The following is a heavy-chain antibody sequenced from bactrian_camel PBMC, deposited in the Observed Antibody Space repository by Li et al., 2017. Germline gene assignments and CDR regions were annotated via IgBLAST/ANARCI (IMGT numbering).Heavy chain of an antibody. J-gene: IGHJ4*01. V-gene: IGHV3S54*01. D-gene: IGHD3*01. Sequence: HVQLVESGGGSVQAGGSLRLSCAVSGYTYCMAWFRQAPGKEREMVAGLYTGSGHTVYADSVKGRFTISQDKAKNTLYLQMNNLRPEDTAMCYCAADTSAGCYGDIERLSAHIGQGTQVTVS. CDR1: GYTYC. CDR2: LYTGSGHT.